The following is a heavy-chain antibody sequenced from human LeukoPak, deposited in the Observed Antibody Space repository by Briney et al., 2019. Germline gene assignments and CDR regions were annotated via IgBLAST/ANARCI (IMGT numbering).Heavy chain of an antibody. J-gene: IGHJ4*02. CDR2: ISYEGSNK. V-gene: IGHV3-30*04. D-gene: IGHD2-2*01. CDR3: ARDGRGVPAAKGIDY. Sequence: GGSLRLSCAVSGFTFSSYAMHWVRQAAGKGLEWVAVISYEGSNKYYASSVKGRLTLSRDNSKKTLYLQMNSLRAEDTAVYYCARDGRGVPAAKGIDYWGQRTLVTVPS. CDR1: GFTFSSYA.